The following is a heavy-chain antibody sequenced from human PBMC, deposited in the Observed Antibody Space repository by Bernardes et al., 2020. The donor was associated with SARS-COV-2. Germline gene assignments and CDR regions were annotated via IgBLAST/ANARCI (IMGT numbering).Heavy chain of an antibody. Sequence: GGSLRLSCAASGFTFNLFWMTWVRQAPGKGLEWVANIKQDGSEKYYVDSVRGRFIISRDNAKNSLYLQMNGLRADDTAVYYCIRENWDWGQGTTVTVSS. CDR1: GFTFNLFW. J-gene: IGHJ6*02. CDR2: IKQDGSEK. CDR3: IRENWD. V-gene: IGHV3-7*01. D-gene: IGHD7-27*01.